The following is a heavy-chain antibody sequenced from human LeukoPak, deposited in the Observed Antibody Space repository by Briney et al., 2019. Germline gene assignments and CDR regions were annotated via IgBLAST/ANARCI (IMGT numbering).Heavy chain of an antibody. J-gene: IGHJ4*02. V-gene: IGHV3-23*01. CDR3: AKDGFDYYDSSGYYYFNY. D-gene: IGHD3-22*01. Sequence: GGSLRLSCAASGFTFSNHAMSWVRQAPGKGLQWVSAISGGGVAIYYADSAKGRFAISRDSSKNTLYLQMNSLRAEDTAVYYCAKDGFDYYDSSGYYYFNYWGQGTLVTVSS. CDR2: ISGGGVAI. CDR1: GFTFSNHA.